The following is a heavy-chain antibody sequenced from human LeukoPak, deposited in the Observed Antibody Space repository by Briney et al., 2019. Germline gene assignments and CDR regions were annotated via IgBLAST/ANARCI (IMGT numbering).Heavy chain of an antibody. J-gene: IGHJ4*02. Sequence: GGSLRLSCAASGFTVSSNYMSWVRQAPGKGLEWVSVIYSGGSTYYADSVKGRFTISRDNSKNTLYLQMNSLRTEDTAVYFCVKDRGGYVKYKTFESWGQGTLVTVSS. CDR3: VKDRGGYVKYKTFES. CDR1: GFTVSSNY. V-gene: IGHV3-53*01. D-gene: IGHD5-12*01. CDR2: IYSGGST.